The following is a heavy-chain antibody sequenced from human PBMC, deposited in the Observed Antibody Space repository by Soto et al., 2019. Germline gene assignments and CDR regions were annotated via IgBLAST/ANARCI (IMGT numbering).Heavy chain of an antibody. Sequence: PSETLSLTCSVSGGSISSIDYFWSWIRQPPGKGWEWFGFIYHTGTTYYNPSIRSRVTISIDTSKTQFSMKLNSVTAADMAVYYCDTVMAEMQNRFDPWGQGTLVTVSS. V-gene: IGHV4-30-4*08. J-gene: IGHJ5*02. CDR2: IYHTGTT. CDR3: DTVMAEMQNRFDP. CDR1: GGSISSIDYF.